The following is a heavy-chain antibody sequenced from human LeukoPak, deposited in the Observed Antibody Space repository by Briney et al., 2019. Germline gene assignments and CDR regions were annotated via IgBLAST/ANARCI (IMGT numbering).Heavy chain of an antibody. J-gene: IGHJ5*02. V-gene: IGHV4-30-2*01. D-gene: IGHD5-12*01. Sequence: SETLSLTCAVSGGSISDGAYSWTWIRQPPGKGLEWIGYIYHTGSTSYYPSLKSRVTISLDRSKNQFSLRLSSVTAADTAVYCARIRGSSYDNRGWFDPWGQGTLVTVSS. CDR1: GGSISDGAYS. CDR3: ARIRGSSYDNRGWFDP. CDR2: IYHTGST.